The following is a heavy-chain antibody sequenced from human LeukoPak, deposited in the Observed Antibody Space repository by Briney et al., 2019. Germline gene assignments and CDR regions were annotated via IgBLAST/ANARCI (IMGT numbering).Heavy chain of an antibody. Sequence: PSETLSLTCTVSGGSISSYYWSWIRQPPGRGLEWIGYIYYSGSTNYNPSLKSRVTISVDTSKTQSSLKLSSVTAADTAVYYCAGDIKLDYWGQGTLVTVSS. CDR1: GGSISSYY. CDR3: AGDIKLDY. CDR2: IYYSGST. V-gene: IGHV4-59*01. D-gene: IGHD1-14*01. J-gene: IGHJ4*02.